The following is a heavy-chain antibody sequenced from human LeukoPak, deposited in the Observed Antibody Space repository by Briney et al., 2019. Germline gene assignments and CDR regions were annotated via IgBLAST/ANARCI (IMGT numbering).Heavy chain of an antibody. Sequence: SETLSLTCTVSGGSISSYYWSWIRQPPGKGLEWIGYIYYSGSTNYNPSLKSRVTISVDTSKDQFSLKLSSVTAADTAVYYCARGDYDILTGLYGMDVWGQGTTVTVSS. D-gene: IGHD3-9*01. CDR2: IYYSGST. J-gene: IGHJ6*02. CDR1: GGSISSYY. V-gene: IGHV4-59*01. CDR3: ARGDYDILTGLYGMDV.